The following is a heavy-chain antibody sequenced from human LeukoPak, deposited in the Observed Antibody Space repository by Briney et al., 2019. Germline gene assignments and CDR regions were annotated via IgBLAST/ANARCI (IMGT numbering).Heavy chain of an antibody. CDR3: ARFKGELIPDY. J-gene: IGHJ4*02. D-gene: IGHD1-26*01. CDR1: GGSFSGYY. CDR2: INHSGST. Sequence: SETLSLTCAVYGGSFSGYYWSWIRQPPGKGLEWIGEINHSGSTNYNPSLKSRVTISVDTSKNQFSLKLSSVTAADTAVYYCARFKGELIPDYWGQGTLVTVSS. V-gene: IGHV4-34*01.